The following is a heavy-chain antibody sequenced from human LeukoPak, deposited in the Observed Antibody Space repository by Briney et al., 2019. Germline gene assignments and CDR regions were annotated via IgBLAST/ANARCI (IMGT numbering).Heavy chain of an antibody. V-gene: IGHV4-39*01. CDR1: GGSISSSSYC. D-gene: IGHD3-22*01. Sequence: PSETLSLTCTVSGGSISSSSYCWGWIRQPPGKGLEWIGSIYYSGSTYYNPSLKSRVTISVDTSKNQFSLKLSSVTAADTAVYYCAAPPRNYDSSGYYYGYYYYGMDVWGQGTTVTVSS. J-gene: IGHJ6*02. CDR2: IYYSGST. CDR3: AAPPRNYDSSGYYYGYYYYGMDV.